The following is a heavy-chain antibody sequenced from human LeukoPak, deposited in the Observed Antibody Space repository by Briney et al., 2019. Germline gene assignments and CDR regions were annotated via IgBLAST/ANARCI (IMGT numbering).Heavy chain of an antibody. J-gene: IGHJ4*02. CDR3: ARVWEGYPWYFDY. CDR1: GGSISRYY. V-gene: IGHV4-39*07. D-gene: IGHD5-12*01. CDR2: IYYSGST. Sequence: SQTLSLTCTVSGGSISRYYWSWIRQPPGKGLEWIGSIYYSGSTYYNPSLKSRVTISVDTSKNQFSLKLSSVTAADTAVYYCARVWEGYPWYFDYWGQGTLVTVSS.